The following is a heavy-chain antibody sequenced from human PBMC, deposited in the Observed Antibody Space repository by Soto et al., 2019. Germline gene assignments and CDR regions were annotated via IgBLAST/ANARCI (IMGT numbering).Heavy chain of an antibody. CDR3: AMTVGAAYYFDF. D-gene: IGHD4-17*01. V-gene: IGHV4-4*07. Sequence: QVQLQESGPGLVKPSETLSLTCNVSGDSMSKYYWSWVRQPAGKGLEWIGRIWTSGSTNYNPSLKSRVTMTIDTSNKLFSLDLKSVTAADTAVDYCAMTVGAAYYFDFWGQGVLVTVSS. CDR2: IWTSGST. CDR1: GDSMSKYY. J-gene: IGHJ4*02.